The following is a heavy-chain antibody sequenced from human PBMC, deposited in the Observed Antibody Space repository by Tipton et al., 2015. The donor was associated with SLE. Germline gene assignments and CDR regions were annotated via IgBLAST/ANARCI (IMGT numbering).Heavy chain of an antibody. Sequence: QVQLVQSGAEVKKPGASVKVSCKTSGYTFTDYYIHWVRQAPGQGLEWMGWINPNSGGTNYAQKFQGRVTMTRDTSISTAYMELSRLRSDDTAVYYCARGVTLYYDFWSGYLDYWGQGTLVTVSS. V-gene: IGHV1-2*02. D-gene: IGHD3-3*01. J-gene: IGHJ4*02. CDR2: INPNSGGT. CDR1: GYTFTDYY. CDR3: ARGVTLYYDFWSGYLDY.